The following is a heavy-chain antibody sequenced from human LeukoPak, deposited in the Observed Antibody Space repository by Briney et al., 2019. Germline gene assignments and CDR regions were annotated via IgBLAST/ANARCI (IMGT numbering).Heavy chain of an antibody. V-gene: IGHV1-69*06. D-gene: IGHD6-6*01. CDR3: AGRSISARTLGY. CDR2: IIPIFGTA. CDR1: GGTFSSYA. Sequence: ASVKVSCKASGGTFSSYAISWVRQAPGQGLEGMGGIIPIFGTANYAQKFQGRVTITADKSTSTAYMELSRLRSEDTPVYYCAGRSISARTLGYWGQGTLVTVSS. J-gene: IGHJ4*02.